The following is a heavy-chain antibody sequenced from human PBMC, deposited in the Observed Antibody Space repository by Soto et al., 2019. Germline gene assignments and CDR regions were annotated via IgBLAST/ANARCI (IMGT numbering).Heavy chain of an antibody. CDR3: ARVGIKWLVGDYFDY. J-gene: IGHJ4*02. Sequence: QVQLVESGGGVVQPGRSLRLSCAASGFTFSSYAMHWVRQAPGKGLEWVAVISYDGSNKYYADSVKGRFTISRDNSKNTLYLQMNSLRAEDTAVYYCARVGIKWLVGDYFDYWGQGTLVTVSS. V-gene: IGHV3-30*14. D-gene: IGHD6-19*01. CDR2: ISYDGSNK. CDR1: GFTFSSYA.